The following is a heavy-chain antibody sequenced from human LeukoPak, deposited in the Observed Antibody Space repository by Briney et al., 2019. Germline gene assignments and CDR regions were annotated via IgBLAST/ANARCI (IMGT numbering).Heavy chain of an antibody. CDR3: ARAGYSYGSGTYWYFDL. CDR1: GGSFSGYY. D-gene: IGHD5-18*01. Sequence: SETLSLTCAVYGGSFSGYYWSWIRQPPGKGLEWIGEINHSGSTNYNPSLKSRATISVDTSKNQFSLKLSSVTAADTAVYYCARAGYSYGSGTYWYFDLWGRGTLVTVSS. J-gene: IGHJ2*01. V-gene: IGHV4-34*01. CDR2: INHSGST.